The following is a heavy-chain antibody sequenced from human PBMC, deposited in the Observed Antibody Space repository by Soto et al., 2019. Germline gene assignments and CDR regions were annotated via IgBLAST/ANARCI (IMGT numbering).Heavy chain of an antibody. J-gene: IGHJ3*02. Sequence: SETLSLTCTVSGDSMSSYFWSWVRQPPGKGLEWIGYFHYSGSTNYNPSLKSRVTISVDTSKNQFSLIVSSVTAADTAVYYCARRSGYCSGGSCYVAFDIWGQGTVVTVSS. CDR2: FHYSGST. CDR1: GDSMSSYF. CDR3: ARRSGYCSGGSCYVAFDI. V-gene: IGHV4-59*08. D-gene: IGHD2-15*01.